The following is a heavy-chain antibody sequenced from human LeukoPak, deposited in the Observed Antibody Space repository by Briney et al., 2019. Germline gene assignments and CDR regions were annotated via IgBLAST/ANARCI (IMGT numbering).Heavy chain of an antibody. CDR2: INPSGGST. CDR1: GYTFTSYY. J-gene: IGHJ4*02. V-gene: IGHV1-46*01. Sequence: VSVKVSCKASGYTFTSYYMHWVRQAPGQGLEWMGIINPSGGSTSYAQKFQGRVTMTRDTSTSTVYMELSSLRSEDTAVYYCARAGITMIVVPRPFDYWGQGTLVTVSS. CDR3: ARAGITMIVVPRPFDY. D-gene: IGHD3-22*01.